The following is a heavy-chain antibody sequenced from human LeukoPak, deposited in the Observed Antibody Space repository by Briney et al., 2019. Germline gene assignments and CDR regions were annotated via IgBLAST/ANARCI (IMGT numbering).Heavy chain of an antibody. J-gene: IGHJ4*02. Sequence: GGSLRLSCAASGFTFSDYSMNWVRQAPGKGLECVSYISSSSSTIFYADSVKGRFTISRDNAKNSLYLQMNSLRAEDTAVYYCARESSVVRGVITDFDYWGQGTLVTVSS. CDR3: ARESSVVRGVITDFDY. V-gene: IGHV3-48*04. CDR2: ISSSSSTI. CDR1: GFTFSDYS. D-gene: IGHD3-10*01.